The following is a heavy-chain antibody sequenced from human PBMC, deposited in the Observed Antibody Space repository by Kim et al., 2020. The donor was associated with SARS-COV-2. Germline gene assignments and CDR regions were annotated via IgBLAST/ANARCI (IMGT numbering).Heavy chain of an antibody. V-gene: IGHV3-30*07. J-gene: IGHJ4*02. D-gene: IGHD2-2*01. CDR3: AREGTYDIVVVPAAPRYYFDY. Sequence: FTISEDNAKNTLYLQMNSLRAEDTAVYYCAREGTYDIVVVPAAPRYYFDYWGQGTLVTVSS.